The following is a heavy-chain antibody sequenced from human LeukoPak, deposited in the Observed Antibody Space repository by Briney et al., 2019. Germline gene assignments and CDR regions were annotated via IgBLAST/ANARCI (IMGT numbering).Heavy chain of an antibody. D-gene: IGHD5-12*01. CDR3: ARLGYSGYDPFDY. Sequence: KGGESLKISCKGSGYSFTSYWIGWVRQMPGKGLEWMAIIYPGDSDTKYSPSFQGQVTISVDKSISTASLQWSSLKASDSAMYYCARLGYSGYDPFDYWGQGTLVTVSS. J-gene: IGHJ4*02. V-gene: IGHV5-51*01. CDR1: GYSFTSYW. CDR2: IYPGDSDT.